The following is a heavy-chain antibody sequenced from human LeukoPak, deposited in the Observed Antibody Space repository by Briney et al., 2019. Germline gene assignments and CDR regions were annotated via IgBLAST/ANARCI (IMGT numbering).Heavy chain of an antibody. CDR2: IYYSGTT. D-gene: IGHD3-3*01. V-gene: IGHV4-59*12. J-gene: IGHJ4*02. CDR1: GGSISSYY. CDR3: AREPNCDFWSGYYRSGYFDY. Sequence: PSETLSLTCTVSGGSISSYYWSWIRQPPGKGLEWIGYIYYSGTTNYNPSLKSRVTISVDTSKNQFSLKLSSVTAADTAVYYCAREPNCDFWSGYYRSGYFDYWGQGTLVTVSS.